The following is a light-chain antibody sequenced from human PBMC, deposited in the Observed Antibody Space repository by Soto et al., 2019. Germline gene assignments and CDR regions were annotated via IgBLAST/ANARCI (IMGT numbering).Light chain of an antibody. CDR1: SSDVGGYNY. CDR2: DVS. V-gene: IGLV2-14*03. CDR3: SSYTSTSTLV. Sequence: QSALTQPASVSGSPGQSITISCTGTSSDVGGYNYVSWYQHHPGKAPKLMIYDVSNRPSGVSNRFSGSKSDNTASLTISGLQAVDEADYYCSSYTSTSTLVFGGGTKLTVL. J-gene: IGLJ2*01.